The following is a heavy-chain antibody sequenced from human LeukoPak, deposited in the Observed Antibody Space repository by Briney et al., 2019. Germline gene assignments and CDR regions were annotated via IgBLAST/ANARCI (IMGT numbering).Heavy chain of an antibody. J-gene: IGHJ4*02. D-gene: IGHD4-17*01. CDR1: GYTFTSYY. Sequence: VSVKVSCKASGYTFTSYYMHWVRQAPGQGLEWMGIINASGGSARYAQKFQVRVTMTRDTSTSTVYMELSSLRSEDTAVYYCARNPVTTKYFDYWGQGTLVTVSS. CDR2: INASGGSA. V-gene: IGHV1-46*01. CDR3: ARNPVTTKYFDY.